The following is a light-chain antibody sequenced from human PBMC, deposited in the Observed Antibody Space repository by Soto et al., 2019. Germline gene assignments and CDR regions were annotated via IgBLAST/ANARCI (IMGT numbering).Light chain of an antibody. CDR1: SSDVGGYNY. V-gene: IGLV2-8*01. J-gene: IGLJ1*01. Sequence: QSVLTQPPSASGSPVQSVTISCTGTSSDVGGYNYVSWYQQHPGKAPKLMIYEVSKRPSGVPDRFSGSKSGSTASLTISGLQAEYEADYYCRSFTLISTLYVSGSGSKGTV. CDR2: EVS. CDR3: RSFTLISTLYV.